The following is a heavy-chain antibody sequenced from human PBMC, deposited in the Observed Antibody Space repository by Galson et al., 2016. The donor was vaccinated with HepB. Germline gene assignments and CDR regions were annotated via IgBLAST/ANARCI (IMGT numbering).Heavy chain of an antibody. V-gene: IGHV4-31*03. Sequence: TLSLTCTVSGGSISSGGFYWSWIRQLPGKGLEWIGYIFYSGTTHYNPSLKSRITISVDRSKNQFSLRLNSVTDADTAVYYCARDPGSGGIGVDVWGQGTTVTVS. J-gene: IGHJ6*02. D-gene: IGHD3-10*01. CDR1: GGSISSGGFY. CDR2: IFYSGTT. CDR3: ARDPGSGGIGVDV.